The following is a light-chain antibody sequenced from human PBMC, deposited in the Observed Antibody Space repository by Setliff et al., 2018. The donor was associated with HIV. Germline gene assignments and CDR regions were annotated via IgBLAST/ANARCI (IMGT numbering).Light chain of an antibody. V-gene: IGLV1-44*01. CDR2: SSN. Sequence: QSVLTQPPSASGTPGQRVTISCSGSSSNIGSNTVNWYQQLPGTAPKLLVYSSNERPSGVPDRFSGSKSGTSASLAISGLQSEDEADYYCAAWDDRLTGYVFGTGTKVTVL. CDR1: SSNIGSNT. CDR3: AAWDDRLTGYV. J-gene: IGLJ1*01.